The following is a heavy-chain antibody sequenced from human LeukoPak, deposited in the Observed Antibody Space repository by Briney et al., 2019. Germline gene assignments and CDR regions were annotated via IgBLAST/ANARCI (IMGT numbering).Heavy chain of an antibody. D-gene: IGHD3-22*01. CDR2: IYYSGST. Sequence: SETLSLTCTVSGGSISSSSYYWGSIRQPPGKGVEWIGSIYYSGSTYYNPSLKSRVTISVYTSKNQFSLKLSSVTAADTAVYYCARRGDSSGIDYWGQGTLVTVSS. V-gene: IGHV4-39*01. CDR1: GGSISSSSYY. CDR3: ARRGDSSGIDY. J-gene: IGHJ4*02.